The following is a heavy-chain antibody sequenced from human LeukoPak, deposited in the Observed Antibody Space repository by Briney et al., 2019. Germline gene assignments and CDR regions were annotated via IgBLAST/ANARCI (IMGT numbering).Heavy chain of an antibody. J-gene: IGHJ6*03. Sequence: SETLSLTCTVSGGSISSGYYWGWIRQPPGKGLEWIGSIYHSGSTYYNPSLKSRVTISVDTSKNQFSLKLSSVTAADTAVYYCARVHGDYYYMDVWGKGTTVTVSS. CDR2: IYHSGST. CDR1: GGSISSGYY. V-gene: IGHV4-38-2*02. CDR3: ARVHGDYYYMDV. D-gene: IGHD4-17*01.